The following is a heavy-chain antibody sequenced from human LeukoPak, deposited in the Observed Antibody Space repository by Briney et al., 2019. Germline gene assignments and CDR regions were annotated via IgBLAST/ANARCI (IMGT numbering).Heavy chain of an antibody. CDR2: IYYGGST. D-gene: IGHD3-10*01. Sequence: SETLSLTCTVSGGSTSSSSFSWAWIRQPPGKGLEWIGTIYYGGSTNSNPSLKSRVTISVDTSKNQFSLKLSSVTAADTAVYYCAGLYYYGSGSSFDYWGQGTLVTVSS. J-gene: IGHJ4*02. CDR3: AGLYYYGSGSSFDY. CDR1: GGSTSSSSFS. V-gene: IGHV4-39*07.